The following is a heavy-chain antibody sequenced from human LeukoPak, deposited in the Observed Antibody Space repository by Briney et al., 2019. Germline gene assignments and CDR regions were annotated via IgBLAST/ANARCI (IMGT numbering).Heavy chain of an antibody. D-gene: IGHD3-22*01. CDR3: ARDSVEGDHDSSGYRFDP. Sequence: GASVKVSCKASGYTFTSYGISWVRQAPGQGLEWMGWISAYNGNTNYAQKLQGRVTMTTDTSTSTAYMELRSLRSDDTAVYYCARDSVEGDHDSSGYRFDPWGQGTLVTVSS. CDR2: ISAYNGNT. J-gene: IGHJ5*02. CDR1: GYTFTSYG. V-gene: IGHV1-18*01.